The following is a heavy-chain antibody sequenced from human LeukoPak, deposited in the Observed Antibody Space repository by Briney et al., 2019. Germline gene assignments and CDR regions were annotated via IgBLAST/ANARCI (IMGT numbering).Heavy chain of an antibody. CDR2: IYPSDSDT. CDR3: ARRDSGAWYYFDY. V-gene: IGHV5-51*01. Sequence: GESLKISCKGSGYIYTNYWIAWVRQMPGKGLEWMGIIYPSDSDTRYSPSFQGQVTISADKSINTAYLQWSSLRASDSAMYYCARRDSGAWYYFDYWGQGTLVTVSS. J-gene: IGHJ4*02. D-gene: IGHD1-26*01. CDR1: GYIYTNYW.